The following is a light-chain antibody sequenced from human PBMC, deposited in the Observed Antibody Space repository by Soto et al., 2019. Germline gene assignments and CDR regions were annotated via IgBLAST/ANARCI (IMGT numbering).Light chain of an antibody. CDR1: KTVLHRSNNKNY. CDR2: WAS. J-gene: IGKJ4*02. CDR3: QQYYIAPLT. V-gene: IGKV4-1*01. Sequence: DIVMSQSRDSLPLGLCESPTIECSSSKTVLHRSNNKNYLAWYQRKPGQPPKLLIYWASIRESGVPDRFSGSGSVTDFTLTLRSLQAEDVAVYYCQQYYIAPLTFGGGTKVDIK.